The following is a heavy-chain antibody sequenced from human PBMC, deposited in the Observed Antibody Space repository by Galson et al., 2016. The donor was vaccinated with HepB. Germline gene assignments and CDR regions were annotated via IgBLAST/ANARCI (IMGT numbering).Heavy chain of an antibody. CDR1: GFSLSTSGMC. CDR3: ARITRRTRREYYLDY. V-gene: IGHV2-70*01. Sequence: PALVKPTQTLTLTCTFSGFSLSTSGMCVSWIRQPPGKALEWLALIDWENDKYYSTSLKTRLTIPKDTSKNQVVLTMTNMDPVDTATYYCARITRRTRREYYLDYWGQGTLVTVSS. D-gene: IGHD3-10*01. CDR2: IDWENDK. J-gene: IGHJ4*02.